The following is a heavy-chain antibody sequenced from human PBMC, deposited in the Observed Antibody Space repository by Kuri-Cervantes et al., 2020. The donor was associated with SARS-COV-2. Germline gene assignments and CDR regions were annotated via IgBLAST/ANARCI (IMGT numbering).Heavy chain of an antibody. CDR3: AREGGSRYYFDY. Sequence: SQTLSLTCAVYGGSFSGYYWSWIRQPPGKGLEWIGYIYYSGSTNYNPSLKSRVTISVDTSKNQFSLKLSSVTAADTAVYYCAREGGSRYYFDYWGQGTLVTVSS. V-gene: IGHV4-4*08. CDR2: IYYSGST. J-gene: IGHJ4*02. CDR1: GGSFSGYY. D-gene: IGHD1-14*01.